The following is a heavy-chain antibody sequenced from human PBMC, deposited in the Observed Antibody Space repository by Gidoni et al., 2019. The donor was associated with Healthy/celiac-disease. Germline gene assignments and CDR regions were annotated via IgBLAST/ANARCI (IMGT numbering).Heavy chain of an antibody. V-gene: IGHV3-9*01. CDR2: ISWNSGSI. Sequence: EVQLVESGGGLVPPGRSLRLSCAASGFTFDDYAMHWVRQAPGKGLEWVSGISWNSGSIGYADSVKGRFTISRDNAKNALYLQMNSLRAEDTALYYCAKDIAYYYGSGRFDYWGQGTLVTVSS. CDR3: AKDIAYYYGSGRFDY. CDR1: GFTFDDYA. D-gene: IGHD3-10*01. J-gene: IGHJ4*02.